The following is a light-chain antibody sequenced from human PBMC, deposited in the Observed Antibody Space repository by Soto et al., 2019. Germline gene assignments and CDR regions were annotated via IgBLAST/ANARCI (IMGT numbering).Light chain of an antibody. J-gene: IGKJ5*01. V-gene: IGKV2-28*01. Sequence: DIVVTQSPLSLPVTPGDPASISCRSSQSLLHSNGYYYLDWYLQKPGQSPQVLIYMASNRASGVPDRFSGSGSGTDFTLKISRVEAEDVRVYYCMQTLQSRTFGQGTRLDIK. CDR2: MAS. CDR3: MQTLQSRT. CDR1: QSLLHSNGYYY.